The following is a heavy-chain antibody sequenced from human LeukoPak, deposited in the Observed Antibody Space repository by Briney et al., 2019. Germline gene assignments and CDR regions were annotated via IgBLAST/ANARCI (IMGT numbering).Heavy chain of an antibody. J-gene: IGHJ3*02. D-gene: IGHD4-17*01. V-gene: IGHV3-43*01. CDR1: GFTFDDYT. Sequence: PGGSLRLSCAASGFTFDDYTMHWVRQAPGKGLGWVSLISWDGGSTYYADSVKGRFTISRDNSKNSLYLQMNSLRTEDTALYYCAKAHDYGEILSAFDIWGQGTMVTVSS. CDR2: ISWDGGST. CDR3: AKAHDYGEILSAFDI.